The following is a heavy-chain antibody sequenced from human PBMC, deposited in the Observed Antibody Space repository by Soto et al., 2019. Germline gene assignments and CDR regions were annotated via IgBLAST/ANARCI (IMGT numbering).Heavy chain of an antibody. CDR2: ISSSSSYI. Sequence: EVQLVESGGGLVKPGGSLRLSCAASGFTFSTYSMNWVRQAPGKGLEWVSSISSSSSYIYYADSVKGRFTISRDTDKNSLYLQMNSLRAEDTAVYYCARYDSSGYYWPYYYYGMDVWGQGTTVTVSS. CDR1: GFTFSTYS. J-gene: IGHJ6*02. V-gene: IGHV3-21*01. CDR3: ARYDSSGYYWPYYYYGMDV. D-gene: IGHD3-22*01.